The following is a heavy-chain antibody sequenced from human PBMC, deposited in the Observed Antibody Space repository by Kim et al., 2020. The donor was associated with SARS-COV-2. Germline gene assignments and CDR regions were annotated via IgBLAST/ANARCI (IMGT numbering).Heavy chain of an antibody. V-gene: IGHV4-34*01. CDR2: INHSGST. Sequence: SETLSLTCAVYGGSFSGYYWSWIRQPPGKGLEWIGEINHSGSTNYNPSLKSRVTISVDTSKNQFSLKLSSVTAADTAVYYCARALTIVGVFDLWGRGTLV. CDR3: ARALTIVGVFDL. J-gene: IGHJ2*01. CDR1: GGSFSGYY. D-gene: IGHD3-9*01.